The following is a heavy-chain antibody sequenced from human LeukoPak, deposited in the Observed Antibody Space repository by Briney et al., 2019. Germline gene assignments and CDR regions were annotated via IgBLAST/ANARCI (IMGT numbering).Heavy chain of an antibody. D-gene: IGHD3-22*01. Sequence: PSETLSLTCTVSGGSTSSSSYYWGWIRQPPGKGLEWIGSIYYSGSTYYNPSLKSRVTISVDTSKNQFSLKLSSVTAADTAVYYCASLNYYDSSGYYYTFDYWGQGTLVTVSS. CDR1: GGSTSSSSYY. CDR3: ASLNYYDSSGYYYTFDY. V-gene: IGHV4-39*01. CDR2: IYYSGST. J-gene: IGHJ4*02.